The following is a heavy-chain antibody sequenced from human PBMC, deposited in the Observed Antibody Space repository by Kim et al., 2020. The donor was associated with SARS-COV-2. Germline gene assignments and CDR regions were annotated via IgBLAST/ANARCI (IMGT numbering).Heavy chain of an antibody. D-gene: IGHD6-19*01. CDR1: GYTFTSYG. J-gene: IGHJ3*02. V-gene: IGHV1-18*01. CDR3: ARSIAVAGPTRAAFDI. CDR2: ISAYNGNT. Sequence: ASVKVSCKASGYTFTSYGISWVRQAPGQGLEWMGWISAYNGNTNYAQKLQGRVTMTTDTSTSTAYMELRSLRSDDTAVYYCARSIAVAGPTRAAFDIWGQGTMVTVSS.